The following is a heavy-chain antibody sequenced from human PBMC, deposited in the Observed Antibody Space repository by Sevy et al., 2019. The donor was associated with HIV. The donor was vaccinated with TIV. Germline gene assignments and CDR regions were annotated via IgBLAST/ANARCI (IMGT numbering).Heavy chain of an antibody. V-gene: IGHV4-39*01. CDR1: GGSITSSGHY. D-gene: IGHD2-21*01. CDR3: ARVAGGENYDYGIDV. CDR2: VYYVGNS. J-gene: IGHJ6*02. Sequence: SETLSLTCTVSGGSITSSGHYWGWIRPSPGKGLEWIGAVYYVGNSYANPSLTSRVTISADTSKNLFSLSLTSLTAADTAIYYCARVAGGENYDYGIDVWGLRTSVTVSS.